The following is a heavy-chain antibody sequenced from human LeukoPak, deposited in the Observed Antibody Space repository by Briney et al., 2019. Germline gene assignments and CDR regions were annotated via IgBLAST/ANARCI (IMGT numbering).Heavy chain of an antibody. CDR3: ARHPSGTDYYGMDV. Sequence: SETLSLTCTVSGGSISSYSWSWIRQPPGKGLEWIGYIYSSGSTHYTPPLKSRVTISVDTSKNQFALKLSSVTAADTAVYYCARHPSGTDYYGMDVWGQGTTVTVSS. V-gene: IGHV4-59*08. J-gene: IGHJ6*02. CDR1: GGSISSYS. D-gene: IGHD3-10*01. CDR2: IYSSGST.